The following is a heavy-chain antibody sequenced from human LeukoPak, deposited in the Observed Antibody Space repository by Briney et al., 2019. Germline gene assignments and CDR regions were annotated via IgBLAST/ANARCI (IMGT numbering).Heavy chain of an antibody. D-gene: IGHD5-12*01. CDR2: IYYRGGT. CDR3: ARGRLIVAPGVYYFEY. CDR1: GGSSSSYY. Sequence: SETLSLTCTVSGGSSSSYYWSWIRQPPGKGLEWIGYIYYRGGTDYNPSLESRVTISGDTSKNEFSLKLTSVTAADTAVYYCARGRLIVAPGVYYFEYWGQGTLVTVSS. V-gene: IGHV4-59*08. J-gene: IGHJ4*02.